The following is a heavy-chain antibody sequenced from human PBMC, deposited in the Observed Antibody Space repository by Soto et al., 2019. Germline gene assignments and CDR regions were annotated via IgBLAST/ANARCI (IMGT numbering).Heavy chain of an antibody. V-gene: IGHV1-58*02. Sequence: QMQLVQSGPEVKKPGTSVKVSCEASGFTFTSSAMQWVRQARGQRLEWIGWIVVGSGHTNYAQKFQERVTITRDMSTSTAYMELSSLRSEDTAVYYCAADSRYCSGGNCEDYWGQGTLVTVSS. J-gene: IGHJ4*02. CDR2: IVVGSGHT. CDR1: GFTFTSSA. D-gene: IGHD2-15*01. CDR3: AADSRYCSGGNCEDY.